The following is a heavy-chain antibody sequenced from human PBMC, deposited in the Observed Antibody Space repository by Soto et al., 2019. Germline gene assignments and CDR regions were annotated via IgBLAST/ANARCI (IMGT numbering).Heavy chain of an antibody. V-gene: IGHV3-74*01. J-gene: IGHJ4*02. Sequence: EVLLVESGGGLVQPGGSLRLSCTASGFTFSTSWMHWVRQAPGKGLVWVSRINGDGGTTNCADSVKGRFTISRDNTKNTLYLQLNSLTAEDTAVYFCARAGYYRFDYWGQGPLVTVSS. D-gene: IGHD3-9*01. CDR2: INGDGGTT. CDR3: ARAGYYRFDY. CDR1: GFTFSTSW.